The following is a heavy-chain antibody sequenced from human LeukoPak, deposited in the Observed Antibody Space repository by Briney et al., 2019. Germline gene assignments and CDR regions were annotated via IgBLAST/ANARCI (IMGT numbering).Heavy chain of an antibody. CDR2: INPNSGGT. V-gene: IGHV1-2*02. CDR3: ARAASDAFDI. J-gene: IGHJ3*02. CDR1: GYTFTSYG. Sequence: ASVKVSCKASGYTFTSYGISWVRQAPGQGLEWMGWINPNSGGTNYAQKFQGRVTMTRDTSISTAYMELSRLRSDDTAVYYCARAASDAFDIWGQGTMVTVSS.